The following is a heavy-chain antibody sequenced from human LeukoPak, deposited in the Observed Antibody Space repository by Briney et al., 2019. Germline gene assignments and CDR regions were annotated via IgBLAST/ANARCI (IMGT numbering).Heavy chain of an antibody. J-gene: IGHJ4*02. CDR3: AIHAPYCSGGSCSPESVDY. CDR1: GYTFTSYG. D-gene: IGHD2-15*01. V-gene: IGHV1-18*01. Sequence: ASVKVSCKASGYTFTSYGISWVRQAPGQGLEWMGWISAYNGNTNYAQKLQGRVTMTTDTSTSTAYMELRSLRSDDTAVYYCAIHAPYCSGGSCSPESVDYWGQGTLVTVSS. CDR2: ISAYNGNT.